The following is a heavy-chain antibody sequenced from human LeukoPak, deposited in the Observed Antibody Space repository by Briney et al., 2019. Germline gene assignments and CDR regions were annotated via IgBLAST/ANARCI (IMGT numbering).Heavy chain of an antibody. D-gene: IGHD4-11*01. V-gene: IGHV3-21*01. CDR2: ISSSSHYT. CDR3: ARDMYSNYGGGYYYGMDV. J-gene: IGHJ6*02. Sequence: GGSLRLSCAASGFTFSSYSVNWVRPAPGKGLDWVSSISSSSHYTYYADSVKGRFTISSDNATDSLFLQMNSLRAEDTAVYYCARDMYSNYGGGYYYGMDVWGQGTTVTVSS. CDR1: GFTFSSYS.